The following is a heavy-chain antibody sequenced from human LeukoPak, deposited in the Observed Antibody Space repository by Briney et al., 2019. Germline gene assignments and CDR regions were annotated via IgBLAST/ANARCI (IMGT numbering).Heavy chain of an antibody. D-gene: IGHD6-13*01. CDR1: GYTFTSYG. Sequence: SVKVSCKASGYTFTSYGISWVRQAPGQGLEWMGGIIPIFGTANYAQKFQGRVTITADESTSTAYMELSSLRSEDTAVYYCARVGAAAGTRAAGYNWFDPWGQGTLVTVSS. J-gene: IGHJ5*02. CDR2: IIPIFGTA. V-gene: IGHV1-69*13. CDR3: ARVGAAAGTRAAGYNWFDP.